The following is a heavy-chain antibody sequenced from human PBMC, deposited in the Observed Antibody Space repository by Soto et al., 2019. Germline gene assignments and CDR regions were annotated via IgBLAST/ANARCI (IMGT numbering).Heavy chain of an antibody. CDR1: GFTLSDHY. CDR3: ARDIRGAN. CDR2: ISASSTTI. J-gene: IGHJ4*02. Sequence: QVQLVESGGGLVKIGGSLRLSCAASGFTLSDHYMTWVRQVPGKGLEWVSYISASSTTIYYADSVKGRFTISRDNSKNSLFLQMNSLRAEDTAVYYCARDIRGANWGQGTLVTVSS. V-gene: IGHV3-11*01.